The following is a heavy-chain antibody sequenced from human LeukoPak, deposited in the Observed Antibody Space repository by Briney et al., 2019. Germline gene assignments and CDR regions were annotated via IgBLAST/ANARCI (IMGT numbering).Heavy chain of an antibody. CDR3: ARDLRGAYSYGAPYYYYGMDV. Sequence: GASVKVSCKASGGTFSSYAISWVRQAPGQGLEGMGGIIPIFGTANYAQKFQGRVTITADESTSTAYMELSSLRSEDTAVYYCARDLRGAYSYGAPYYYYGMDVWGKGTTVTVSS. D-gene: IGHD5-18*01. CDR2: IIPIFGTA. CDR1: GGTFSSYA. V-gene: IGHV1-69*13. J-gene: IGHJ6*04.